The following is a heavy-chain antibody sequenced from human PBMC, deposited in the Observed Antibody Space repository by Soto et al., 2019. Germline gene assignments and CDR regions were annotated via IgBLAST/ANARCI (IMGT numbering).Heavy chain of an antibody. CDR1: GGSISTSVYY. V-gene: IGHV4-39*01. D-gene: IGHD2-15*01. Sequence: PSETLSLTCTVSGGSISTSVYYWGWIRQPPGRGLEWMANTYYSGSAYYNPSLKSRVSTSVDTSKNQFSLKLRSVTAADTAVYYCARQGSRAFDIWGQGTMVTVS. J-gene: IGHJ3*02. CDR3: ARQGSRAFDI. CDR2: TYYSGSA.